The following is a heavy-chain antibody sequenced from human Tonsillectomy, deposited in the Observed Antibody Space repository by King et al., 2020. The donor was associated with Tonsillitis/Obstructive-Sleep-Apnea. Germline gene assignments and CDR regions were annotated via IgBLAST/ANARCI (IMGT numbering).Heavy chain of an antibody. CDR3: ARDGRGGVRIFDY. Sequence: VQLVESGGGVVQPGRSLRLSCAASGFTFSSYGMHWVRQAPGKGLEWVAVIWYDGSNKYYADSVKGRFTISRDNSKNTLYLQMNSLRAEDTAVYYCARDGRGGVRIFDYGGQGTLVTVSS. CDR1: GFTFSSYG. V-gene: IGHV3-33*01. J-gene: IGHJ4*02. D-gene: IGHD1-14*01. CDR2: IWYDGSNK.